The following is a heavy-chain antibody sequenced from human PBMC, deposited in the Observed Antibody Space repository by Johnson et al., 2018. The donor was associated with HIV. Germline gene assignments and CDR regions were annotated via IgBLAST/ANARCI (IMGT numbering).Heavy chain of an antibody. V-gene: IGHV3-20*04. CDR3: AREALLATNDAFDI. J-gene: IGHJ3*02. D-gene: IGHD5-12*01. CDR2: INWNGGST. CDR1: GFTFSNAW. Sequence: VQLVESGGGLVQPGGSLRLSCATSGFTFSNAWMNWVRQAPGKGLEWVSGINWNGGSTGYADSVKGRFTISRDNSKNTMYLQMNSLRAEDTAVYYCAREALLATNDAFDIWGQGTMVTVSS.